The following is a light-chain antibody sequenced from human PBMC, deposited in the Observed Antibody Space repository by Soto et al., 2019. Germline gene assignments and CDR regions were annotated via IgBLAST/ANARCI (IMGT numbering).Light chain of an antibody. CDR3: QHYNSYSRA. V-gene: IGKV1-5*03. J-gene: IGKJ1*01. Sequence: DIQMTQSPSTLSASVGDRVIITCRASQSVSAWLAWYQQKPGKAPKLLIYKASTLQSGVPSRFSGSGSGTEFTLTISSLQPDDFATHYCQHYNSYSRAFGQGTKVEIK. CDR2: KAS. CDR1: QSVSAW.